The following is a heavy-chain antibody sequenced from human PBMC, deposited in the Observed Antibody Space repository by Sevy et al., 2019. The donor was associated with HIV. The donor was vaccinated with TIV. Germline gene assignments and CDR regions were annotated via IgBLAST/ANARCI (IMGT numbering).Heavy chain of an antibody. CDR2: ISYDGTYK. J-gene: IGHJ4*02. V-gene: IGHV3-30-3*01. CDR1: GFSFSHYA. CDR3: ARVAVSYCTNDCYHRFDY. D-gene: IGHD2-8*01. Sequence: GGSLRLSYAVSGFSFSHYAFRWVRQAPGKGLEWVSLISYDGTYKYYADSVKGRFTISRDNSKNTLYLQMNSLRGNDTAVYYCARVAVSYCTNDCYHRFDYWGPGALVTVSS.